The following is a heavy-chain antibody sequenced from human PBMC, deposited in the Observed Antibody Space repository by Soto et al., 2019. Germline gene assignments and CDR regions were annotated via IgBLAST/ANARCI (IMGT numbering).Heavy chain of an antibody. J-gene: IGHJ5*02. V-gene: IGHV4-4*07. CDR1: GGALSGYE. CDR3: ARGQRFYDWFDP. CDR2: IYSSGST. D-gene: IGHD3-3*01. Sequence: XTLSLPCTVTGGALSGYEWTWIRQSDGEGLEWIGRIYSSGSTNYNPSLKSRCTISLDTSMNYFSLRLSSLTSSDTAVYCCARGQRFYDWFDPWGQGTLVTVSA.